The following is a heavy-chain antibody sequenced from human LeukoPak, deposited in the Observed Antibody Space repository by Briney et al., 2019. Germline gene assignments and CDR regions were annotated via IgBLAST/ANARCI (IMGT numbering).Heavy chain of an antibody. V-gene: IGHV1-69*04. CDR2: IIPILGIA. CDR1: GDTFSSYT. CDR3: ARDQGITMVRGVSSPGNDY. J-gene: IGHJ4*02. D-gene: IGHD3-10*01. Sequence: SVKVSCKASGDTFSSYTISWVRQAPGQGLEWMGRIIPILGIANYAQKFQGRVTITADKSTSTAYMELSSLRSEDTAVYYCARDQGITMVRGVSSPGNDYWGQGTLVTVSS.